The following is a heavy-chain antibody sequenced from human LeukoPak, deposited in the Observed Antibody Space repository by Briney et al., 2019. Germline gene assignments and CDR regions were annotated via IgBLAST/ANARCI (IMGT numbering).Heavy chain of an antibody. Sequence: ASVKVSCKASGYTFTGYYMRWVRQAPGQGLEWMGWINPNSGGTNYAQKFQGRVTMTRDTSISTAYMELSRLRSDDTAVYYCSRPMVRGVIGWFDPWGQGTLVTVSS. J-gene: IGHJ5*02. D-gene: IGHD3-10*01. CDR3: SRPMVRGVIGWFDP. CDR2: INPNSGGT. CDR1: GYTFTGYY. V-gene: IGHV1-2*02.